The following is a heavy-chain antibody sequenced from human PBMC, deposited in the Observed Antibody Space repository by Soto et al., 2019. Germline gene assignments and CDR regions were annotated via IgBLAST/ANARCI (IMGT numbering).Heavy chain of an antibody. CDR1: GFTFSSYG. CDR3: AKDLWSEYYYDSSGYGIDY. J-gene: IGHJ4*02. D-gene: IGHD3-22*01. CDR2: ISYDGSNK. Sequence: QVQLVESGGGVVQPGRSLRLSCAASGFTFSSYGMHWVRQAPGKGLEWVAVISYDGSNKYYADSVKGRFTISRDNSKXXXXXXXXXXXXXXXXXXYCAKDLWSEYYYDSSGYGIDYWGQGTLVTVSS. V-gene: IGHV3-30*03.